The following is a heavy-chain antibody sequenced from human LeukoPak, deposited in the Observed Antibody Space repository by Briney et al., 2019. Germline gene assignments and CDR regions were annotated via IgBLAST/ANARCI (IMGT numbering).Heavy chain of an antibody. CDR1: GFTFSSYA. CDR3: AKGTYYYDSSGYSRSFYYYMDV. J-gene: IGHJ6*03. V-gene: IGHV3-23*01. CDR2: ISGSGGST. D-gene: IGHD3-22*01. Sequence: GGSLRLSCAASGFTFSSYAMSWVRQAPGKGLEWVSAISGSGGSTYYADSVKGRFTISRDNSKNTLYLQMNSLRAEDTAVYYCAKGTYYYDSSGYSRSFYYYMDVWGKGTTVTVSS.